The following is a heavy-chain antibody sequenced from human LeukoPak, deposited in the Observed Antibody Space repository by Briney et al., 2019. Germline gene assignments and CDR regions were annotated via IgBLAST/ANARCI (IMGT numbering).Heavy chain of an antibody. D-gene: IGHD6-19*01. V-gene: IGHV3-21*01. CDR2: ISSSSSYI. Sequence: TGGSLRLSCAASGFTFSSYSMNWVRQAPGKGLEWVSSISSSSSYIYYADSVKGRFTISRDNSKNTLYLQMNSLRAEDTAVYYCARGPQAMAGTADWFDPWGQGTLVTVSS. CDR1: GFTFSSYS. J-gene: IGHJ5*02. CDR3: ARGPQAMAGTADWFDP.